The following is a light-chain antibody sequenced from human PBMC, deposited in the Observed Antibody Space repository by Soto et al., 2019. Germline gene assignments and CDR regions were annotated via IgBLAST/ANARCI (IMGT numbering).Light chain of an antibody. CDR3: QQYYGNLIT. CDR2: WAS. Sequence: DIVMTQSPDSLAVSLVESSTINCKSSHIVLYTSNNRNYLAWYQQNPGQPPKLLIYWASTRDPGVPDRFSGSGSGTDFNLTISSLQAEDVAVYYCQQYYGNLITFGQGTRLEIK. J-gene: IGKJ5*01. V-gene: IGKV4-1*01. CDR1: HIVLYTSNNRNY.